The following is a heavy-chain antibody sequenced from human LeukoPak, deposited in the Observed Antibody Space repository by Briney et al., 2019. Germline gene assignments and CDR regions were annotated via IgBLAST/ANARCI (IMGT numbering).Heavy chain of an antibody. CDR3: AKNRGNARDAFDI. CDR2: IYYSGST. J-gene: IGHJ3*02. D-gene: IGHD3-10*01. CDR1: GGSISSYY. V-gene: IGHV4-59*01. Sequence: SETLSLTCTVSGGSISSYYWSWIRQPPGKGLEWIGYIYYSGSTNYNPSLKSRLTISVYSSKNQFSLKLSSVTAADTAMYYCAKNRGNARDAFDIWGQGTVVTVSA.